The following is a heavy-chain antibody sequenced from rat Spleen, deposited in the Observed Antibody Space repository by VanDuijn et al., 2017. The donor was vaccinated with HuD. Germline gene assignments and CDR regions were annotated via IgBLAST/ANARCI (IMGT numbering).Heavy chain of an antibody. J-gene: IGHJ2*01. D-gene: IGHD4-3*01. V-gene: IGHV5-31*01. CDR2: ITNASGRT. Sequence: EVQLVESGGGLVQPGRSLKLSCVASGFTFNNYWMTWIRQAPGKGLEWVASITNASGRTYYPDSVRGRFTISRDNAKSTLYLQMNSLRSEDTATYYCTRRIRGADYWGQGVMVTVSS. CDR1: GFTFNNYW. CDR3: TRRIRGADY.